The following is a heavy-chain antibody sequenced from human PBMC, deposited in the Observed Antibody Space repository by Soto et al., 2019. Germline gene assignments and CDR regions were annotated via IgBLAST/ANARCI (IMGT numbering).Heavy chain of an antibody. CDR1: GLTFSSYW. CDR2: IKQDGSEK. D-gene: IGHD1-20*01. Sequence: LRLSCAASGLTFSSYWMSWVRQAPGKGLEWVANIKQDGSEKYYVDSVKGRFTISRDNAKNSLYLQMNSLRAEDTAVYYCARQYNWNIDYWGQGTLVTVSS. CDR3: ARQYNWNIDY. J-gene: IGHJ4*02. V-gene: IGHV3-7*03.